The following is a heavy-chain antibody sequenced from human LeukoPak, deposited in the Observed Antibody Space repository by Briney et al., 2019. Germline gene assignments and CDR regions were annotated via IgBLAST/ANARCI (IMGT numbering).Heavy chain of an antibody. D-gene: IGHD3-10*01. J-gene: IGHJ4*02. CDR1: GFTFSSYW. CDR2: ISGSGGST. V-gene: IGHV3-23*01. CDR3: AKAAWLWFGELLFPWDY. Sequence: GGSLRLSCAASGFTFSSYWMSWVRQAPGKGLEWVSAISGSGGSTYYADSVKSRFTISRDNSKNTLYLQMNSLRAEDTAVYYCAKAAWLWFGELLFPWDYWGQGTLVTVSS.